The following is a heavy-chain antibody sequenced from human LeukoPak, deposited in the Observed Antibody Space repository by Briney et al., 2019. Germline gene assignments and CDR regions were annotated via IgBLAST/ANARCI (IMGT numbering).Heavy chain of an antibody. D-gene: IGHD3-10*01. Sequence: PSETLSLTCTVSGGSISSHFWSWIRQPPGKGLEWIGYGYFSGSTNYSPSLKSRVTISVDTSKNQLSLELNSVTAADSAVYYCARSQNYYGSGDYWGQGTLVTVSS. CDR3: ARSQNYYGSGDY. V-gene: IGHV4-59*11. CDR1: GGSISSHF. CDR2: GYFSGST. J-gene: IGHJ4*02.